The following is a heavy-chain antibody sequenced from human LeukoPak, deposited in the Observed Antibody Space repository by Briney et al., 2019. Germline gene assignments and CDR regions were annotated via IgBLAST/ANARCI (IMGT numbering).Heavy chain of an antibody. V-gene: IGHV3-21*01. Sequence: GGSLRLSCAASGFTFRSYSMNWVRQAPGKGLEWVSSINSSSSYIYYADSVKGRFTISRDNAKNSLYLQMNSLRAEDTAVYYCARDRVVDYGGAKPFDYWGQGTLVTVSS. J-gene: IGHJ4*02. D-gene: IGHD1-26*01. CDR1: GFTFRSYS. CDR3: ARDRVVDYGGAKPFDY. CDR2: INSSSSYI.